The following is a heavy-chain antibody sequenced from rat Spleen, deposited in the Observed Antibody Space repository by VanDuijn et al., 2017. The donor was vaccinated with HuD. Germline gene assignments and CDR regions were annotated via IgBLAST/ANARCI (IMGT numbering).Heavy chain of an antibody. CDR1: GFTFSDYY. D-gene: IGHD5-1*01. CDR2: ISYDGSST. V-gene: IGHV5-29*01. CDR3: ARLVNWEWYFDF. Sequence: EVQLVESDGGLVQPGRSLKLSCAASGFTFSDYYMAWVRQAPTKGLEWVATISYDGSSTYYRDSVKGRFTISRDNAKSTLYLQMDSLRSEDTATYYCARLVNWEWYFDFWGPGTMVTVSS. J-gene: IGHJ1*01.